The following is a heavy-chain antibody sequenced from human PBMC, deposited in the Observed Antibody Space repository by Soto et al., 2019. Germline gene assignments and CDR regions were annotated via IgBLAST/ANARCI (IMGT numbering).Heavy chain of an antibody. V-gene: IGHV1-2*02. D-gene: IGHD5-12*01. Sequence: GASVKVSCKASGYTFTGYYMHWVRQAPGQGLEWMGWINPNSGGTNYAQKFQGRVTMTRDTSISTAYMELSRLRSEDTAVYYCARATRSGSPHFDHWGQGTLVTVSS. CDR2: INPNSGGT. CDR1: GYTFTGYY. J-gene: IGHJ4*02. CDR3: ARATRSGSPHFDH.